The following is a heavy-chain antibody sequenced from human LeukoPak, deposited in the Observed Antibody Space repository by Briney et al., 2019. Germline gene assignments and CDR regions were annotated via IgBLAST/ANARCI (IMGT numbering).Heavy chain of an antibody. CDR2: INPRGGTT. D-gene: IGHD3-22*01. J-gene: IGHJ3*01. V-gene: IGHV1-46*03. Sequence: ASVKVSCKASGDTFTSYYMRWVRQAPGQGLEWMGIINPRGGTTNYAQKFQGRVTMTRDTSTSTVYMELSSLTSEDSAMYYCARGASSGYLGAFDVWGEGKTVAVSS. CDR1: GDTFTSYY. CDR3: ARGASSGYLGAFDV.